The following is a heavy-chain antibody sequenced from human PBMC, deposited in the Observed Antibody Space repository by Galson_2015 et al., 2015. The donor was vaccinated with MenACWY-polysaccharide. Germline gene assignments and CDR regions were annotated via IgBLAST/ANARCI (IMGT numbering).Heavy chain of an antibody. Sequence: RLSCAVSGFTFKNYWMSWVRQAPGKGLEWVANIKKDGSEKYCVDSVKGRFTISRDNARNSLYLQMNGLRAEDTAVYYCARGHYGMDVWGQGTTVTVS. J-gene: IGHJ6*02. V-gene: IGHV3-7*01. CDR1: GFTFKNYW. CDR3: ARGHYGMDV. CDR2: IKKDGSEK.